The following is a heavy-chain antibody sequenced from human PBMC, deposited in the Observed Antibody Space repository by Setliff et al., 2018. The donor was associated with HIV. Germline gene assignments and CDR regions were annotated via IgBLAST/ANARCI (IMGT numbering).Heavy chain of an antibody. D-gene: IGHD3-9*01. V-gene: IGHV4-31*03. J-gene: IGHJ1*01. CDR2: IYYSETT. Sequence: SETLSLTCTVSGGSISSGGYYWSWIRQHPGKRLECIGFIYYSETTYYNPSLKSRVTLSVDTSKNQFSLNLRSVTAAATAVYYCARAPAGYSVPVWGHWIQGTLAPVSS. CDR3: ARAPAGYSVPVWGH. CDR1: GGSISSGGYY.